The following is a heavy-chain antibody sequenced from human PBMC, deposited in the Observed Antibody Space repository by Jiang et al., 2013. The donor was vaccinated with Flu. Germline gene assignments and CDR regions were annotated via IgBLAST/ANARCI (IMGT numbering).Heavy chain of an antibody. CDR1: GGSISSYY. Sequence: GPGLVKPSETLPLTCTVSGGSISSYYWSWIRQPPGKGLEWIGYIYYSGSTNYNPSLKSRVTISVDTSKNQFSLKLSSVTAADTAVYYCARLMTTVTTGYYYYYGMDVWGQGTTVTVSS. CDR2: IYYSGST. V-gene: IGHV4-59*08. D-gene: IGHD4-17*01. CDR3: ARLMTTVTTGYYYYYGMDV. J-gene: IGHJ6*02.